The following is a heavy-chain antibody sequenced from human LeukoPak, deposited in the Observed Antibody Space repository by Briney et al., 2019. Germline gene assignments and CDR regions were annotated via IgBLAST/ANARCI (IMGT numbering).Heavy chain of an antibody. D-gene: IGHD5-12*01. J-gene: IGHJ4*02. Sequence: PSETLSLTCTVSGGSISSYYWSWTRQPPGKGLEWIGYIYYSGSTNYNPSLKSRVTISVDTSKNQFSLKLSSVTAADTAVYYCARDSLVAAPDYWGQGTLVTVSS. CDR3: ARDSLVAAPDY. CDR2: IYYSGST. CDR1: GGSISSYY. V-gene: IGHV4-59*01.